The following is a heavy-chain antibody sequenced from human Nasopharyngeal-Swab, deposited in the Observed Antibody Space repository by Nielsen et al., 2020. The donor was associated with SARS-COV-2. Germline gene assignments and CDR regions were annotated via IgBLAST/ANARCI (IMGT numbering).Heavy chain of an antibody. CDR3: AKIASGTSNYFDY. D-gene: IGHD1-1*01. J-gene: IGHJ4*02. Sequence: GESLKISCAASGFTFSSYWMSWVRQAPGKGLEWVANIKQDGSEKYYVDSVKGRFTISRDNAKNSLYLQMNSLRAEDTAVYYCAKIASGTSNYFDYWGQGTLVTVSS. V-gene: IGHV3-7*01. CDR1: GFTFSSYW. CDR2: IKQDGSEK.